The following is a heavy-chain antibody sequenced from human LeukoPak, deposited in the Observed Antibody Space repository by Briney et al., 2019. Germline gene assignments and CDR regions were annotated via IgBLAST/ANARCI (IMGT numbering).Heavy chain of an antibody. CDR3: ARKGVDYGSGSSLFDY. CDR2: IYYSGST. CDR1: GGSISSSSYY. V-gene: IGHV4-39*07. Sequence: PSETLSLTCTVSGGSISSSSYYWGWVRQPPGKGLEWIGSIYYSGSTYYNPSLKSRVTISVDTSKNQFSLKLSSVTAADTAVYYCARKGVDYGSGSSLFDYWGQGTLVTVSS. J-gene: IGHJ4*02. D-gene: IGHD3-10*01.